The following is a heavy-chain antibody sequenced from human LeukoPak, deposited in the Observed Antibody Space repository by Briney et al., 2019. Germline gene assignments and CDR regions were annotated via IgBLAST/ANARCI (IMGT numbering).Heavy chain of an antibody. V-gene: IGHV4-39*07. Sequence: SETLSLTCTVSGGSISGSSHYYWGWVRQPPGKGLEWIGEINQSGSTNYNPSLKSRVTISVDTSKKQFSLRLSPVTAADTAVYYCAAGCSSTSCYWYYYTDVWGKGTTVTVSS. D-gene: IGHD2-2*01. CDR2: INQSGST. CDR3: AAGCSSTSCYWYYYTDV. J-gene: IGHJ6*03. CDR1: GGSISGSSHYY.